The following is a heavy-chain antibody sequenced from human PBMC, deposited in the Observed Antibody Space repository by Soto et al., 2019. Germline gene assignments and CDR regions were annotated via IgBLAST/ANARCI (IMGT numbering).Heavy chain of an antibody. CDR2: VHDSGTT. V-gene: IGHV4-59*01. CDR3: ARAVNDFWSGFSYYFDF. Sequence: SETLSLTCTVSGGSTSNYYWSWIRQPPGKGLEWIGYVHDSGTTYYNPSLKSRVTISLDPSKNHFSLKLTSVTAADTAMYYCARAVNDFWSGFSYYFDFWGQGNMVTVSS. CDR1: GGSTSNYY. J-gene: IGHJ4*02. D-gene: IGHD3-3*01.